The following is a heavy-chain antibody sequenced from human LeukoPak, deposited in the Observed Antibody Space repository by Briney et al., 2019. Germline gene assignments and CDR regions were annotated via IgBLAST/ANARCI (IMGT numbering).Heavy chain of an antibody. CDR2: IYYSGRT. D-gene: IGHD3-10*01. J-gene: IGHJ4*02. Sequence: SETLSLTCTVSGGSISSGDYYWSWIRQPPGKGLEWIGYIYYSGRTYYNPSLKSRVTISVDTSKNQFSLKLSPVTAADTAVYYCASRNSGSYSQLDYWGQGTLVTVSS. V-gene: IGHV4-30-4*08. CDR1: GGSISSGDYY. CDR3: ASRNSGSYSQLDY.